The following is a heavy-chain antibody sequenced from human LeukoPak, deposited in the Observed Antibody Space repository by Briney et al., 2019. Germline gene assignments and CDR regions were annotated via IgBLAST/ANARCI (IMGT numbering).Heavy chain of an antibody. CDR2: ISSSGNT. D-gene: IGHD6-13*01. V-gene: IGHV3-23*01. CDR1: GFTFSRSA. CDR3: VKGRISEDGLDF. Sequence: GGSLRLSCAASGFTFSRSAMTWVRQTPGKGLDWVSSISSSGNTYYADSVKGRFTISRDNSKNMLYLQMNSLRAEDTAVYYCVKGRISEDGLDFWGQGNLGTVSS. J-gene: IGHJ4*02.